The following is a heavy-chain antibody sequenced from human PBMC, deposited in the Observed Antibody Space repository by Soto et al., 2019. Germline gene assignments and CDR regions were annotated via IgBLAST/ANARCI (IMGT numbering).Heavy chain of an antibody. CDR2: ISSSSSYI. D-gene: IGHD6-13*01. Sequence: PGGSLRLSCAASGFTFSSYSMNWVRQAPGKGLEWVSSISSSSSYIYYADSVKGRFTISRDNAKNSLYLQMNSLRAEDTAVYYCARDPGAYSSSWYYFDYWGQGTLVTVSS. CDR3: ARDPGAYSSSWYYFDY. CDR1: GFTFSSYS. J-gene: IGHJ4*02. V-gene: IGHV3-21*01.